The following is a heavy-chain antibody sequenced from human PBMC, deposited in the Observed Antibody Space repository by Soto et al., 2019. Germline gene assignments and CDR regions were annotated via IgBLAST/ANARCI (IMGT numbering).Heavy chain of an antibody. J-gene: IGHJ6*02. V-gene: IGHV3-23*01. D-gene: IGHD5-12*01. CDR2: ISDSGGSA. CDR3: VKEIGMATARGDYYGMDV. Sequence: EVQLLESGGGLAQPGGSLRLSCAASGLTFSNHAMNWVRQAPGKGLEWVSVISDSGGSAYYADSVKGRFTMSRDNSKNTLYLQMNSLRVEDTAIYYCVKEIGMATARGDYYGMDVWGQGTTVTVSS. CDR1: GLTFSNHA.